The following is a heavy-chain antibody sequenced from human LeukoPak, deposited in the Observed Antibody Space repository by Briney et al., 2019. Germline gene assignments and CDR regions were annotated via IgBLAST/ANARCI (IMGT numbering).Heavy chain of an antibody. CDR2: IRYDGSNK. D-gene: IGHD3-3*01. CDR3: AKDRQTITIFGVVNTPRANFDY. Sequence: GGSLRLSCAASGFTFSRYDIHWVRQAPGKGLEWVAFIRYDGSNKNYADSVKGRFTISRDNFMSTVYLQMNSLRAEDTAVYYCAKDRQTITIFGVVNTPRANFDYWGQGTLVTVSS. CDR1: GFTFSRYD. J-gene: IGHJ4*02. V-gene: IGHV3-30*02.